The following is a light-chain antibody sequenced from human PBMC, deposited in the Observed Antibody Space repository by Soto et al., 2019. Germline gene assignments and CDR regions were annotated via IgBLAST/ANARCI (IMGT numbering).Light chain of an antibody. J-gene: IGKJ1*01. V-gene: IGKV3-20*01. CDR2: DAS. CDR1: QSVSGSY. CDR3: QQYAISPRT. Sequence: EIMLTQSPGTLSLSPGDRATLSCRASQSVSGSYLAWYQQKPGQAPRLVIYDASSRATGIPDRFSGSGSGADFTLTISRLEPEDFAVYYCQQYAISPRTFGQGTKVEIK.